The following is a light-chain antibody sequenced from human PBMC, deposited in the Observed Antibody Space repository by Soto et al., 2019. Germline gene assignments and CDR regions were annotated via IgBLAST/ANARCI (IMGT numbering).Light chain of an antibody. J-gene: IGLJ2*01. Sequence: SYELTQPPSVSVAPGQTARITCGGNDIGRKTVHWYQQKPGQAPVLVVYDDSDRPSGIPERFSGSNSGNTATLTISRVEAGDEDDYYCHVWDTSSDHVCGGGTKLTVL. CDR3: HVWDTSSDHV. V-gene: IGLV3-21*02. CDR2: DDS. CDR1: DIGRKT.